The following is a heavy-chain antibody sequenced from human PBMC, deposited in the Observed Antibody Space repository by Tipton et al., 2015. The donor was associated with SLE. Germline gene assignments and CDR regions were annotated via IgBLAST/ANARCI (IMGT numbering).Heavy chain of an antibody. D-gene: IGHD3-22*01. CDR3: ARNYYDSSGYSFDY. J-gene: IGHJ4*02. V-gene: IGHV4-59*11. Sequence: TLSLTCTVSGGSISSHYWSWCRQPPGKGLEWIGYIYYSGSTNYNPSLKSRVTISVDTSKNQFSLKLSSVTAADTAVYYCARNYYDSSGYSFDYWGQGTLVTVSS. CDR1: GGSISSHY. CDR2: IYYSGST.